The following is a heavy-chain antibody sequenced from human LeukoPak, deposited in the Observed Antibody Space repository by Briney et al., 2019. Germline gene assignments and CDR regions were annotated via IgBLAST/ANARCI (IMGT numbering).Heavy chain of an antibody. Sequence: SETLSLTCTVSGGSISSGGYYWSWIRQHPGKGLEWIGYIYYSGSTYYNPSLKSRVTISVDTSKNQFSLKLSSVTAADTAVYYCARDLRSNCRNWFDPWGQGTLVTVSS. V-gene: IGHV4-31*03. D-gene: IGHD4-11*01. CDR2: IYYSGST. CDR1: GGSISSGGYY. J-gene: IGHJ5*02. CDR3: ARDLRSNCRNWFDP.